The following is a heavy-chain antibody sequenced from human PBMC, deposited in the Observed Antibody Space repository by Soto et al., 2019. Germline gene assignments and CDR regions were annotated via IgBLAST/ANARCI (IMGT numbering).Heavy chain of an antibody. CDR3: ARNEEAYYYYYGMDV. Sequence: PGESLKISCKGSGYSFTSYWIGWVRQMPGKGLEWMGIIYPGDSDTRYSPSFQGQVTISADKSISTAYLQWSSLKASDTAMYYCARNEEAYYYYYGMDVWGQGTTVTVSS. V-gene: IGHV5-51*01. CDR1: GYSFTSYW. J-gene: IGHJ6*02. CDR2: IYPGDSDT.